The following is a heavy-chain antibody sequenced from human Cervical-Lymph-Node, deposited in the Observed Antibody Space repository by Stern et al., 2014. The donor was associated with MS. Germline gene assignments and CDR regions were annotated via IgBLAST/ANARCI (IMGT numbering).Heavy chain of an antibody. V-gene: IGHV2-5*02. CDR1: GFALTTSGVG. J-gene: IGHJ2*01. D-gene: IGHD5-24*01. CDR2: VCCDDDN. Sequence: QVTLRESGPTLVKPTQTLTMTCTFSGFALTTSGVGVGWIRQPPGKALEWLGLVCCDDDNRISPFLESRLHITPDDFKNHVVLTMTNMDPVDTATYYCAHTYNQLNFWYFDLWGRGTLVTVSS. CDR3: AHTYNQLNFWYFDL.